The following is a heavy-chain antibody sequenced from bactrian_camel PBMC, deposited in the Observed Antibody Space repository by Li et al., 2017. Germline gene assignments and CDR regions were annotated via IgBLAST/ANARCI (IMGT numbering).Heavy chain of an antibody. CDR1: LFTFPY. CDR3: AADSSSWYHYYR. Sequence: HVQLVESGGGLVQPGGSLRLSCASSLFTFPYMTWVRQGPGKDLEWISSIDTGGSTYCADSVRGRFTISKDVAKNTLYLQMNSLKSDDTAMYFCAADSSSWYHYYRWGRGTQVTVS. D-gene: IGHD6*01. V-gene: IGHV3-2*01. J-gene: IGHJ4*01. CDR2: IDTGGST.